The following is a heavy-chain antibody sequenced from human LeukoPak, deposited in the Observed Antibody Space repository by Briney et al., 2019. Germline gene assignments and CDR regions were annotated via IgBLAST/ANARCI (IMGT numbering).Heavy chain of an antibody. Sequence: SETLSLTCTVSGGSLSSYYWSWIRQPPGKGLEWIGYIYYSGSTNYNPSLKSRVTISVDTSKNQFSLKLSSVTAADTAVYYCARERYDYVWGSLRYYYMDVWGKGTTVTVSS. D-gene: IGHD3-16*01. CDR3: ARERYDYVWGSLRYYYMDV. CDR1: GGSLSSYY. J-gene: IGHJ6*03. V-gene: IGHV4-59*01. CDR2: IYYSGST.